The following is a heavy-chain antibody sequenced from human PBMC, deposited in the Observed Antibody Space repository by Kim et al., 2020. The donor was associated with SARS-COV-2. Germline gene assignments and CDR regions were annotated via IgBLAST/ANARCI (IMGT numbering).Heavy chain of an antibody. D-gene: IGHD3-10*01. J-gene: IGHJ4*02. CDR1: GFTFSHYA. V-gene: IGHV3-23*01. CDR3: ARAAVGGGFGELRASDF. CDR2: VSGGGATK. Sequence: GGSLRLSCSASGFTFSHYAMTWVRQAPGKGLEWVSAVSGGGATKYYADSVKGRLTVSRDNSKNTLYLEMNSLRAEDTAIYYCARAAVGGGFGELRASDFWGQGTLVAVSS.